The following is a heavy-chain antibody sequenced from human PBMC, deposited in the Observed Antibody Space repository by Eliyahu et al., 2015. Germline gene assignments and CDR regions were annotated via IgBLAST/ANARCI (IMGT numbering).Heavy chain of an antibody. CDR3: VRGLSAPSDY. CDR1: GFIFNNYW. Sequence: EVQLVESGGGLVQPGGSLRLSCAASGFIFNNYWMHWVRQAPGRGLVWVAQINTDGSYRTSADSVGGRFTISRDNAKNTIHLQMDNLRLEDTAVYYCVRGLSAPSDYWGQGTLVTVSS. CDR2: INTDGSYR. V-gene: IGHV3-74*03. J-gene: IGHJ4*02.